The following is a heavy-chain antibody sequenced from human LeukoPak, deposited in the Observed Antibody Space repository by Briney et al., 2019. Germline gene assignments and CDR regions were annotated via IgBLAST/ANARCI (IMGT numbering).Heavy chain of an antibody. V-gene: IGHV3-66*01. D-gene: IGHD6-19*01. CDR2: IYSGGST. CDR3: ARIGSSGWYDYYYYGMDV. J-gene: IGHJ6*02. Sequence: PGGSLRLSCAASGFTVSSNYMSWVRQAPGKGLEWVSVIYSGGSTYYADSVKGRFTISRDNSKNTLYLQMNSLRAEDTAVYYCARIGSSGWYDYYYYGMDVWGQGTTVTVSS. CDR1: GFTVSSNY.